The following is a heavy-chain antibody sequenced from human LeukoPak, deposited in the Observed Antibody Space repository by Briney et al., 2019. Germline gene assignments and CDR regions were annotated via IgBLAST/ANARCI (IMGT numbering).Heavy chain of an antibody. V-gene: IGHV1-69*13. CDR3: ARGTWSGYYTPFDY. D-gene: IGHD3-3*01. CDR2: IIPIFGTA. Sequence: SVKVSCKASLGTFSSYAISWVRQAPGQGLEWMGGIIPIFGTANYAQKFQGRVTITADESTSTAYMELSSLRSEDTAVYYCARGTWSGYYTPFDYWGQGTLVTVSS. J-gene: IGHJ4*02. CDR1: LGTFSSYA.